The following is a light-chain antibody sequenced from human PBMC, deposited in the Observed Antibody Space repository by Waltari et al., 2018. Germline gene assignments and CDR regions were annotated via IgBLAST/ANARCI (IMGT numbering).Light chain of an antibody. J-gene: IGKJ2*01. CDR3: QQRSNWPPYT. CDR2: WAS. V-gene: IGKV4-1*01. CDR1: QSFLYSSNNKNY. Sequence: DIVMTQSPDSLAVSLGERATINCKSSQSFLYSSNNKNYLAWYQQKPGQPPKLLIYWASNRESGVPDRFSGSGSGTDFTLTISSLEPEDFAVYYCQQRSNWPPYTFGQGTKLEIK.